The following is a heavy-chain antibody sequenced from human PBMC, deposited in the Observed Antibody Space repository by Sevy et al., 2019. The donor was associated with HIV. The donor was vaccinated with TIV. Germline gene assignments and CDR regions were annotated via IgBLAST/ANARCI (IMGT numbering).Heavy chain of an antibody. Sequence: GGSLRLSCVASGFTFSYAWMSWVRQAPGKGLEWVGRIKSRPDGGATDYAAHVKGRFTISRDDSKNTLYLQMNSLKTEDTAVYYCSTDPIIVLLVTDGMDVWGQGTTVTVSS. CDR1: GFTFSYAW. D-gene: IGHD2-8*02. J-gene: IGHJ6*02. CDR2: IKSRPDGGAT. V-gene: IGHV3-15*01. CDR3: STDPIIVLLVTDGMDV.